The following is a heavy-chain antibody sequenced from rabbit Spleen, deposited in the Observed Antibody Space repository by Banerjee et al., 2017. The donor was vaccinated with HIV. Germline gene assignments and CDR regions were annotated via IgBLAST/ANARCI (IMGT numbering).Heavy chain of an antibody. CDR2: IYTDDSDST. Sequence: QEQLVESGGGLVQPEGSLTLTCTASGFSFSSRYYMCWVRQAPGKGLEWIAAIYTDDSDSTWYASWAKGRFTISKTSSTTVTLQMASLTDADTATYFCARDYAAWAGYTYASHFFNLWGQGTLVTVS. CDR3: ARDYAAWAGYTYASHFFNL. J-gene: IGHJ4*01. CDR1: GFSFSSRYY. D-gene: IGHD6-1*01. V-gene: IGHV1S45*01.